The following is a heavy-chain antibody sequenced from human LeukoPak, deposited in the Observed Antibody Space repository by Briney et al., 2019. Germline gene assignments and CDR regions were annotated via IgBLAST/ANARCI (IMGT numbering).Heavy chain of an antibody. Sequence: SETLSLTCTVSGGSISSSSYYWGWIRQPPGKGLEWIGSINYSGSTYHNPSLKSRVTISVDTSKNQFSLRVSSVTAADTAAYYCARHAEAGSTSCPLDYWGQGTLVTVS. CDR3: ARHAEAGSTSCPLDY. V-gene: IGHV4-39*01. CDR1: GGSISSSSYY. CDR2: INYSGST. D-gene: IGHD2-2*01. J-gene: IGHJ4*02.